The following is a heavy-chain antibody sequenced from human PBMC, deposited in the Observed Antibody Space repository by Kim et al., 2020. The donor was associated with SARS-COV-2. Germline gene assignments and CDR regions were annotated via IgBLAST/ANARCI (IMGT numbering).Heavy chain of an antibody. CDR1: GGTFSSYA. V-gene: IGHV1-69*13. CDR2: IIPIFGTA. D-gene: IGHD3-16*01. CDR3: ARDGGGRGWEFDS. J-gene: IGHJ4*02. Sequence: SVKVSCKASGGTFSSYAISWVRQAPGQGLEWMGGIIPIFGTANYAQKFQGRVTITADESTSTAYMELSSLRSEDTAVYYCARDGGGRGWEFDSWGQGTLVTVSS.